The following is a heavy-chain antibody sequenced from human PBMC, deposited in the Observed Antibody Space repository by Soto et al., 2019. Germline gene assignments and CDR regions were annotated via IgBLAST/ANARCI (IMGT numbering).Heavy chain of an antibody. D-gene: IGHD3-22*01. CDR2: IDPNGGRT. V-gene: IGHV1-46*01. CDR3: ARDQSYNDLYWWLAT. Sequence: QVHLVQSGAEVKKPGASVKVSCKASGYTFTSTYMHWVRQAPGQGLEWMGVIDPNGGRTIYAEKFQGTLTLTRDTSTATDYMQLSSLRPEDTAMYFCARDQSYNDLYWWLATWGQGTLVTVSS. CDR1: GYTFTSTY. J-gene: IGHJ1*01.